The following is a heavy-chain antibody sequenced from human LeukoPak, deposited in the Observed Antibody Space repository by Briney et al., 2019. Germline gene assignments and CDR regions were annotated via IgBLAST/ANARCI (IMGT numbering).Heavy chain of an antibody. CDR1: GFTFDDYA. V-gene: IGHV3-9*01. D-gene: IGHD3-22*01. CDR2: ISWNSGSI. J-gene: IGHJ4*02. CDR3: AKGDYDSSGYYGGLEN. Sequence: GRSLRLSCAVSGFTFDDYAMHWVRQAPGKGLEWVSGISWNSGSIGYADSVKGRFTISRDNAKNSLYLQMNSLRAEDTALYYCAKGDYDSSGYYGGLENWGQGTLVTVSS.